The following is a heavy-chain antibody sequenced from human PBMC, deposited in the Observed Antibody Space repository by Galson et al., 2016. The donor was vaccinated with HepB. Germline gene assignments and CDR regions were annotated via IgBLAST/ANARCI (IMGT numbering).Heavy chain of an antibody. CDR1: GSNYG. CDR2: IWYDGSYK. V-gene: IGHV3-33*01. CDR3: ARDGWRPSGPGGVYVMDYYYYMDV. D-gene: IGHD2-8*01. Sequence: SLRLSCAASGSNYGMLWVRQAPGKGLEWVALIWYDGSYKYYADSVKGRFTISRDTSKNTVYLQVDSLRAEDTAVYYCARDGWRPSGPGGVYVMDYYYYMDVWGKGTTVTVSS. J-gene: IGHJ6*03.